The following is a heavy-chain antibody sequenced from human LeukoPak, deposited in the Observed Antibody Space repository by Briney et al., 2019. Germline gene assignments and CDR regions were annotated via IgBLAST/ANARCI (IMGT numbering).Heavy chain of an antibody. CDR2: IRSDKNNK. V-gene: IGHV3-30*02. CDR1: GFTFSSYG. CDR3: ARDMRGRSRNDAFDI. D-gene: IGHD3-16*01. Sequence: GGSLRLSCAASGFTFSSYGMHWVRQAPGKGLEWVAFIRSDKNNKYYADSVKGRFTISRDNSKNTLYLQMSSLRTEDTALYYCARDMRGRSRNDAFDIWGQGTMVTVSS. J-gene: IGHJ3*02.